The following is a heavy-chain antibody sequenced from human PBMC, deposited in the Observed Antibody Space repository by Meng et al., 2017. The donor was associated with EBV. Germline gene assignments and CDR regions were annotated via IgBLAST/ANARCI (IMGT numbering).Heavy chain of an antibody. CDR3: ASESGRGYTPDY. CDR1: GGPFRYYA. D-gene: IGHD3-10*01. J-gene: IGHJ4*02. Sequence: VPLVQSAGEVKKPWSSVKVSCKTSGGPFRYYAISWVRQAPGQGLEWLGGFLPRLGAPNYAQKFHGRVKITADESTSTHYMDLSSLRSEDTAIYYCASESGRGYTPDYWGQGTLVTVSS. CDR2: FLPRLGAP. V-gene: IGHV1-69*01.